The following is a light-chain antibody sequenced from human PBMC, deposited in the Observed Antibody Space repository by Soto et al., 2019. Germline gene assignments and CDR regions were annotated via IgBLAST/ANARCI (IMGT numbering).Light chain of an antibody. CDR2: DAS. J-gene: IGKJ1*01. V-gene: IGKV3-11*01. Sequence: EIVLTQSPATLSLSPGERATLSCRASQSVSSDVAWYQQKPGQAPRLLIYDASNRATGIPARFSGSGSGTDFTLTISSQEPEDFSFYYCQQRSNWPPWTCGQGTKVEIK. CDR1: QSVSSD. CDR3: QQRSNWPPWT.